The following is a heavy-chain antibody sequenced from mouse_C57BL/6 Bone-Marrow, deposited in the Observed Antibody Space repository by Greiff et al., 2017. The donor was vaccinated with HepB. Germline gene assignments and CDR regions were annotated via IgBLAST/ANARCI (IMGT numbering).Heavy chain of an antibody. CDR1: GFTFSSYA. CDR3: ARDGYDGNFFDY. CDR2: ISDGGSYT. V-gene: IGHV5-4*01. J-gene: IGHJ2*01. D-gene: IGHD2-3*01. Sequence: EVKVEESGGGLVKPGGSLKLSCAASGFTFSSYAMSWVRQTPEKRLEWVATISDGGSYTYYPDNVKGRFPISRDNAKNNLYLQMSHLKSEDTAMYYCARDGYDGNFFDYWGQGTTLTVSS.